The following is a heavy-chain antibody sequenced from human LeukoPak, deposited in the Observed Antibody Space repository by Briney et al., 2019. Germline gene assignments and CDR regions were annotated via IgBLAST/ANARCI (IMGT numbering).Heavy chain of an antibody. CDR2: IFYIGST. CDR3: ARHGPGSGGTYWFDP. V-gene: IGHV4-59*01. CDR1: GGSISSYY. Sequence: PSETLSLTCTVSGGSISSYYWSWIRQPPGKGLEWIGYIFYIGSTNYNPSLKSRVTISVDTSKNQFSLKLFSVTAADTAMYYCARHGPGSGGTYWFDPWGQGALVTVSS. J-gene: IGHJ5*02. D-gene: IGHD2-15*01.